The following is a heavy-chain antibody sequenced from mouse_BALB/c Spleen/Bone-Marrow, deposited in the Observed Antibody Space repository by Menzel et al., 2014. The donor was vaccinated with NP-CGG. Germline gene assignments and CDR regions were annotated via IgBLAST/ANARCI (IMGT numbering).Heavy chain of an antibody. V-gene: IGHV14-3*02. D-gene: IGHD1-3*01. CDR2: IAPANGNT. J-gene: IGHJ3*01. CDR3: ARSPGEVNY. Sequence: EVHLVESGAELVKPGASVNLSCTASGFNIKDTYMHWVKQRPAQGLEWIGRIAPANGNTEYDPKFLDKATITADTSSNTAYLQLSSLTSEDTAVYYCARSPGEVNYWGQGTLVTVSA. CDR1: GFNIKDTY.